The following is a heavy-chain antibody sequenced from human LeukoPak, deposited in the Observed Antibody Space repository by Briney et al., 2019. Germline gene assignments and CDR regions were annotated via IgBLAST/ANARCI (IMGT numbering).Heavy chain of an antibody. CDR3: ARGTTPPDY. CDR1: GYTFTSYD. V-gene: IGHV1-8*03. CDR2: MNPNSGNT. J-gene: IGHJ4*02. D-gene: IGHD1-26*01. Sequence: TSVKVSCKASGYTFTSYDINWVRQATGQGLEWMGWMNPNSGNTDYAQKFQGRVTITRNTSISTAYMELSSLRSEDSAVYYCARGTTPPDYWGQGTLVTVSS.